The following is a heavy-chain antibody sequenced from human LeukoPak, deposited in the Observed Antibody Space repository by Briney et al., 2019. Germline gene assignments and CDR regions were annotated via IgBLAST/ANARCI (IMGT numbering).Heavy chain of an antibody. Sequence: QTRSLTCAISGDSVSSNSAAWNWIRQSPSRGLEWLGRTYYRSKWYNDYAVSVKSRITINPDTSKNQFSLQLNSVTPEDTAVYYCARIIAVAPRDYYYGMDLGRQGTMVTVSS. CDR2: TYYRSKWYN. CDR3: ARIIAVAPRDYYYGMDL. V-gene: IGHV6-1*01. CDR1: GDSVSSNSAA. D-gene: IGHD6-19*01. J-gene: IGHJ6*02.